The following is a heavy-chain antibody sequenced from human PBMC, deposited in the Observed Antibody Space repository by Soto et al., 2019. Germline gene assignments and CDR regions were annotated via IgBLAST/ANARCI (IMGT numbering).Heavy chain of an antibody. Sequence: GESLKISCKGSGYSFTSYWISWVRQMPGKGLEWMGRIDPSDSYTNYSPSFQGHVTISADKSISTAYLQWSSLKASDTAMYYCARRVAVYSSGWYGLNWFDPWGQGTLVTVSS. V-gene: IGHV5-10-1*01. D-gene: IGHD6-19*01. J-gene: IGHJ5*02. CDR1: GYSFTSYW. CDR3: ARRVAVYSSGWYGLNWFDP. CDR2: IDPSDSYT.